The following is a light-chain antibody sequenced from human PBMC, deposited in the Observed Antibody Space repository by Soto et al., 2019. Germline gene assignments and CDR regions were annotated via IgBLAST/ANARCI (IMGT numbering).Light chain of an antibody. V-gene: IGKV3-20*01. CDR1: QSVASNC. Sequence: EIVLTQSPGTLSLSPGEGATLSCRASQSVASNCLAWYQQKPGQAPRLLIYGASSRATGIPDKFSGSGSGTDFTLTISRLEPEDFAVYYCQQYGTSPQTFGQGTKVEIK. CDR3: QQYGTSPQT. CDR2: GAS. J-gene: IGKJ1*01.